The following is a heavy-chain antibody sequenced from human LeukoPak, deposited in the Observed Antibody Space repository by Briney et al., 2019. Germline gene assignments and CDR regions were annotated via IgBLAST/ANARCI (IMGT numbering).Heavy chain of an antibody. CDR1: GFTFSNIW. Sequence: GGSLRLSCGASGFTFSNIWMHWVRQAPGKGLVWVSGMSSDGSNTRYADSVKGRFTISRDNSKNTLYLQMNSLRAEDTAVYYCASIGTVTTDYWGQGTLVTVSS. V-gene: IGHV3-74*01. CDR2: MSSDGSNT. CDR3: ASIGTVTTDY. D-gene: IGHD4-17*01. J-gene: IGHJ4*02.